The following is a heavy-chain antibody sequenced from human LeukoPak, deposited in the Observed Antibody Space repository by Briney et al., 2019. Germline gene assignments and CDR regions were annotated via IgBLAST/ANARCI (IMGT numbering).Heavy chain of an antibody. CDR1: GFTFSSYA. CDR2: ISSSSSYI. V-gene: IGHV3-21*01. D-gene: IGHD4-17*01. CDR3: ARDRDYVEYYFDY. J-gene: IGHJ4*02. Sequence: GGSLRLSCAASGFTFSSYAMSWVRQAPGKGLEWVSSISSSSSYIYYADSVKGRFTISRDNAKNSLYLQMNSLRAEDTAVYYCARDRDYVEYYFDYWGQGTLVTVSS.